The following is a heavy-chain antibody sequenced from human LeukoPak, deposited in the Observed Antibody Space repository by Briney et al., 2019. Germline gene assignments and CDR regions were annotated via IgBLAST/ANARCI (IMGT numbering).Heavy chain of an antibody. Sequence: ASVKVSCKVSGYTLTELAMHWVRQAPGKGLEWMGGFGPEDGETIYAQKFQGRVTMTGDTSTDTAYMELSSLRSEDTAVYYCTTGPRGYYDSSGDVTHLDYWGQGTLVTVSS. V-gene: IGHV1-24*01. J-gene: IGHJ4*02. CDR2: FGPEDGET. D-gene: IGHD3-22*01. CDR3: TTGPRGYYDSSGDVTHLDY. CDR1: GYTLTELA.